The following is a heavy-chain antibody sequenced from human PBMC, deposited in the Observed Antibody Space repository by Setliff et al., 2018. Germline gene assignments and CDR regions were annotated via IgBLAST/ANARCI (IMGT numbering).Heavy chain of an antibody. V-gene: IGHV4-4*07. D-gene: IGHD3-22*01. CDR1: GGSISSYY. Sequence: SETLSLTCTVSGGSISSYYWSWIRQPAGKGLEWIGHIYIGGNTYYSPSLKSRVTMFVDTSKNQFSLMLYSVTAAGTAIYYCARYDSSGYSENYYFDYWGQGTLVTVSS. CDR3: ARYDSSGYSENYYFDY. J-gene: IGHJ4*02. CDR2: IYIGGNT.